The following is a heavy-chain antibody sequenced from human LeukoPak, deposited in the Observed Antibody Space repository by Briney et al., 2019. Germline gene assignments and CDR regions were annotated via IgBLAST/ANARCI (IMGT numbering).Heavy chain of an antibody. CDR2: INPNSGGT. CDR1: GYTFTSYG. V-gene: IGHV1-2*02. CDR3: AAAGPLYYYYYMDV. Sequence: GASVKVSCKASGYTFTSYGISWVRQAPGQGLEWMGWINPNSGGTNYAQKFQGRVTMTRDTSISTAYMELSRLRSDDTAVYYCAAAGPLYYYYYMDVWGKGTTVTISS. J-gene: IGHJ6*03. D-gene: IGHD6-13*01.